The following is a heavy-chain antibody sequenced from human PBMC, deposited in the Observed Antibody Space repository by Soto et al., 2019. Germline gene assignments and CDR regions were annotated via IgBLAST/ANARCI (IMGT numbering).Heavy chain of an antibody. CDR1: GFTFSSYW. CDR2: IKQDGSEK. CDR3: ARDRVVVAATPIWFDP. D-gene: IGHD2-15*01. V-gene: IGHV3-7*03. Sequence: EVQLVESGGGLVQPGGSLRLSCAASGFTFSSYWMSWVRQAQGQGLEWVANIKQDGSEKYYLDSVKGRLTISRDNAKNSLYLQMNSLRAEDTAVYYCARDRVVVAATPIWFDPWGQGTLVTVSS. J-gene: IGHJ5*02.